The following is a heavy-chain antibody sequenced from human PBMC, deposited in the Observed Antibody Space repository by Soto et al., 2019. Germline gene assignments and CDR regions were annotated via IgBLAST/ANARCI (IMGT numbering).Heavy chain of an antibody. Sequence: QVQLQESGPGLVKPSETLSLTCTVSGGSVSSGSYYWSWIRQPPGKGLEWIGYLSYSGSTNYNPSLKSRVTISGDTSKNQFSLKLSSVTAADTAVYDCARAEVEYSSSSVYDYYGMDVWGQGTTVTVSS. J-gene: IGHJ6*02. V-gene: IGHV4-61*01. CDR1: GGSVSSGSYY. CDR3: ARAEVEYSSSSVYDYYGMDV. D-gene: IGHD6-6*01. CDR2: LSYSGST.